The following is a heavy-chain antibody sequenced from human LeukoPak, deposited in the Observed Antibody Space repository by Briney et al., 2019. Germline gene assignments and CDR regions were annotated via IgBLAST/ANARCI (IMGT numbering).Heavy chain of an antibody. D-gene: IGHD6-19*01. CDR2: IYYSGST. J-gene: IGHJ4*02. CDR3: AGWIAVAGNPLV. Sequence: PSQTLSLTCTVSGGSISSGGYYWSWIRQHPGKGLEWIGYIYYSGSTYYNPSLKSRVTISVDTSKNQFSLKLSSVTAADTAVYYCAGWIAVAGNPLVWGQGTLVTVSS. V-gene: IGHV4-31*03. CDR1: GGSISSGGYY.